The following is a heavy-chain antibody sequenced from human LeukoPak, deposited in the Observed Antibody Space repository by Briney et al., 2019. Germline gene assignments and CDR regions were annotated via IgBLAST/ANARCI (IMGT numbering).Heavy chain of an antibody. CDR1: GFSFSNYA. CDR3: AKVPYSDYGSGRPPFMDV. J-gene: IGHJ6*02. CDR2: ISDSGRDA. Sequence: HSGGSLRLSCAAPGFSFSNYAMSWVRQAPGEGLDWVSTISDSGRDAYYADSVKGRFTISRDNSKNTLYLQMTSLRVEDTATYYCAKVPYSDYGSGRPPFMDVWGQGTTVAVS. D-gene: IGHD3-10*01. V-gene: IGHV3-23*01.